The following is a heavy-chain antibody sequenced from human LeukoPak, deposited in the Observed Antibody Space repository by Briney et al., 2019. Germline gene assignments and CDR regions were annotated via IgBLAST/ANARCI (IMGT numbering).Heavy chain of an antibody. J-gene: IGHJ5*02. CDR1: GGSLSGSCF. V-gene: IGHV4-39*01. CDR3: ARQRLELQRLHWFDP. Sequence: PSETLSLTCTVSGGSLSGSCFWCWIRQPPGKGLEWIGSIPYSGIVYYNPSLRSRVSISVDTSKNQFSLKLSSVTATDTAIYYCARQRLELQRLHWFDPWGQGTLVTVSS. D-gene: IGHD1-7*01. CDR2: IPYSGIV.